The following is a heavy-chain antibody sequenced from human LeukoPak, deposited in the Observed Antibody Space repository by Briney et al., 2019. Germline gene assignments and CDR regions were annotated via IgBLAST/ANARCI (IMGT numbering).Heavy chain of an antibody. Sequence: GGSLRLSCAASGFIFSRYWMYWVRQATGKGLEWVASIKLDGSEQYYVDSVKGRFTISRDNAKSSLYLQMNSLRAEDTAVYFCARAPARARLDYWGQGTLVTVSS. CDR1: GFIFSRYW. CDR2: IKLDGSEQ. J-gene: IGHJ4*02. CDR3: ARAPARARLDY. D-gene: IGHD6-6*01. V-gene: IGHV3-7*01.